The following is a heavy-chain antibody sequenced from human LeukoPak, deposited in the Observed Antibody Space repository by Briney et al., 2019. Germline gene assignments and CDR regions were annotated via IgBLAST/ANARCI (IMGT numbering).Heavy chain of an antibody. CDR1: GFTFSSYW. V-gene: IGHV3-74*01. CDR3: AKVVARDWFDP. D-gene: IGHD5-12*01. J-gene: IGHJ5*02. Sequence: PGGSLRLFCAASGFTFSSYWMHWVRQAPGKGLVWVSRINSDGSSTSYADSVKGRFTISRDNAKNTLYLQMNSLRAEDTAVYYCAKVVARDWFDPWGQGTLVTVSS. CDR2: INSDGSST.